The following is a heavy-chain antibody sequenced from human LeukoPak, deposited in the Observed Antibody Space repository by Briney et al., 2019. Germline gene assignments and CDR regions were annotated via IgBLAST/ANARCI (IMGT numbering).Heavy chain of an antibody. J-gene: IGHJ4*02. CDR3: AGGVFHFEY. V-gene: IGHV3-30*02. CDR2: IWYDGSNK. CDR1: GFTFSSYG. D-gene: IGHD2-8*02. Sequence: GGSLRLSCAASGFTFSSYGMHWVRQAPGKGLEWVTFIWYDGSNKYYGDSVKGRFTISRDNSKNTLSLQMNSLRAEDTGVYYCAGGVFHFEYWGQGPLVSLSS.